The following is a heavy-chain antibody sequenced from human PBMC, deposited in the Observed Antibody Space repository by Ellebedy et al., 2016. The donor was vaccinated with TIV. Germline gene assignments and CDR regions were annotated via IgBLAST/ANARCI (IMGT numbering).Heavy chain of an antibody. CDR1: GFMFSPYA. CDR3: ARAEPIDF. Sequence: GESLKISCAASGFMFSPYAMHWVRQAPGKGLEWVAVISNDGSDKYYTASVKGRFSLSRDNSKSTVYLQMNSLKPEDTAVYYCARAEPIDFWGQGTLVTVSS. D-gene: IGHD1-14*01. J-gene: IGHJ4*02. CDR2: ISNDGSDK. V-gene: IGHV3-30*10.